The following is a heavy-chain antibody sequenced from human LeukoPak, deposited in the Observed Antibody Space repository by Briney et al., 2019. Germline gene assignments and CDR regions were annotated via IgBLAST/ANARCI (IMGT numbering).Heavy chain of an antibody. CDR1: GNIFNTYG. J-gene: IGHJ5*02. D-gene: IGHD6-6*01. CDR2: INVHKGNT. CDR3: VRGKIAARRGSWFDP. V-gene: IGHV1-8*01. Sequence: GASVKVSCKDSGNIFNTYGFSWVRQAPGQGLEWIGWINVHKGNTNYAQKFQGRVTMTRNTSISTAYMELSSLRSEDTAVYYCVRGKIAARRGSWFDPWGQGTLVTVSS.